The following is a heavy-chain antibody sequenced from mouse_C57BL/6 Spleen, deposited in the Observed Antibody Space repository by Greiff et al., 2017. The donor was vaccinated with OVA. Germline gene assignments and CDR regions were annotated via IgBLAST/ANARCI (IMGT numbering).Heavy chain of an antibody. J-gene: IGHJ4*01. V-gene: IGHV3-6*01. CDR1: GYSITSGYY. Sequence: VQLQQSGPGLVKPSQSLSLTCSVTGYSITSGYYWNWIRQFPGNKLEWMGYISYDGSNNYNPSLKNRISITRDTSKNQFFLKLNSVTTEDTATYYCARVQSYYYAMDYWGQGTSVTVSS. CDR2: ISYDGSN. CDR3: ARVQSYYYAMDY.